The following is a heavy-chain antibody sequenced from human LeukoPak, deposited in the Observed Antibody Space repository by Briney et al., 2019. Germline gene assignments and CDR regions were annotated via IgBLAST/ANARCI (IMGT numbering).Heavy chain of an antibody. V-gene: IGHV1-2*02. Sequence: ASVKVPCKASGYTFTGYYMHWVRQAPGQGLEWMGWINPNSGGTNYAQKFQGGVTMTRDTSISTAYMELSRLRSDDTAVYYCARGAYYYDSSGYLLGRAFDIWGQGTMVTVSS. CDR2: INPNSGGT. J-gene: IGHJ3*02. D-gene: IGHD3-22*01. CDR3: ARGAYYYDSSGYLLGRAFDI. CDR1: GYTFTGYY.